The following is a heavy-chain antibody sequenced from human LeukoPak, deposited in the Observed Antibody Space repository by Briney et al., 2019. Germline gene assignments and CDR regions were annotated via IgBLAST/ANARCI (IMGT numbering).Heavy chain of an antibody. CDR2: INAGNGNT. CDR1: GYTFTSYA. CDR3: AREWRFDH. V-gene: IGHV1-3*01. J-gene: IGHJ5*02. Sequence: ASVKVSCKASGYTFTSYAMHWVRQPPGQRLEWMGWINAGNGNTKYSQKFQGRVTITRDTYVSTDNMELSSMRSEDTAVDYCAREWRFDHWGQGTLVTVSS.